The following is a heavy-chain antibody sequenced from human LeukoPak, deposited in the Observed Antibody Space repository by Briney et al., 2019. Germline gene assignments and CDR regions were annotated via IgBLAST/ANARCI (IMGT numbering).Heavy chain of an antibody. CDR2: IWYDRSNK. V-gene: IGHV3-33*03. Sequence: GGSLRLSCAASGFTFSSYGMHWVRPAPGQGREGVVVIWYDRSNKCYADSVQGRFTISRVNSKNTLYLQMNSLRDEDTAVYYCAKAGYYYDSSGYYSYLGQGTLVTVSS. D-gene: IGHD3-22*01. J-gene: IGHJ4*02. CDR1: GFTFSSYG. CDR3: AKAGYYYDSSGYYSY.